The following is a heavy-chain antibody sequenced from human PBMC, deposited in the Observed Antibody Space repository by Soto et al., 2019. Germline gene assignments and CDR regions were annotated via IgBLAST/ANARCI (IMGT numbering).Heavy chain of an antibody. CDR1: GFTFSSYS. CDR2: ISSSSSTI. J-gene: IGHJ4*02. Sequence: GGSLRLSCAASGFTFSSYSMNWVRQAPGKRLEWVSYISSSSSTIYYADTVKGRFTISRDNAKNSLYLQVNSLRDEDTAVYYCARGQALDYWGQGTLVTVSS. V-gene: IGHV3-48*02. CDR3: ARGQALDY.